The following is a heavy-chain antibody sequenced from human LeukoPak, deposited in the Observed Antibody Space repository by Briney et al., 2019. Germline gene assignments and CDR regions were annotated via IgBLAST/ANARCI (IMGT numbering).Heavy chain of an antibody. Sequence: QPGGSLRLSCAASGFTFSDYEMNWVRQAPGKGLEWVSYISSSGSTIYYADSVKGRFTISRDNAKNSLYLQMNGLRVEDTAVYFCAIWETDQGGEFDSWGQGTLVTVSS. D-gene: IGHD3-16*01. CDR1: GFTFSDYE. V-gene: IGHV3-48*03. CDR3: AIWETDQGGEFDS. CDR2: ISSSGSTI. J-gene: IGHJ4*02.